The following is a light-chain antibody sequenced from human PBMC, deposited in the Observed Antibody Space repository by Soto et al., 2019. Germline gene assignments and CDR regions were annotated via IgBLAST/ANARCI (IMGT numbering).Light chain of an antibody. J-gene: IGKJ3*01. CDR1: QSLLHSNGYNY. V-gene: IGKV2-28*01. CDR2: LGS. Sequence: EIVMTQSPLSLPVTPGEPASISCRSSQSLLHSNGYNYLNWYLMKPGQSPQLLIYLGSNRASGVPDRFSGSGSGTDFALKISRVEAEDVGVYYCMQTIQAPLTFGPGTKVDIK. CDR3: MQTIQAPLT.